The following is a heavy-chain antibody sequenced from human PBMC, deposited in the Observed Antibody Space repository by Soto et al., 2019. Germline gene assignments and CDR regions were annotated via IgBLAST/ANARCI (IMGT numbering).Heavy chain of an antibody. CDR3: ARVRGSGSYAAYYFDS. CDR1: GDSVSSTTTA. D-gene: IGHD3-10*01. CDR2: TYYRSQWYS. Sequence: SQTLSLTCAISGDSVSSTTTAWNWIRQSPSRGLEWLGRTYYRSQWYSEYALSVKSRIAINADTSKDQFSLKLRSVTAADTAVYYCARVRGSGSYAAYYFDSWGQGTLVTVSS. V-gene: IGHV6-1*01. J-gene: IGHJ4*01.